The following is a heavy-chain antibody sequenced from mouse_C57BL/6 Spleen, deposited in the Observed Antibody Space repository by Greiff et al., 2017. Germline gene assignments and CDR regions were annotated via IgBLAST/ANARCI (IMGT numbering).Heavy chain of an antibody. CDR3: TRDRGAYYSNFDLAWFAY. D-gene: IGHD2-5*01. CDR2: ISSGGAYI. V-gene: IGHV5-9-1*02. CDR1: GFTFSSYA. Sequence: EVKLVESGEGLVKPGGSLKLSCAASGFTFSSYAMSWVRQTPEKRLEWVAYISSGGAYIYYADTVKGLFTISRDNARNTLYLQMSSLKSEDTAMYYCTRDRGAYYSNFDLAWFAYWGQGTLVTVSA. J-gene: IGHJ3*01.